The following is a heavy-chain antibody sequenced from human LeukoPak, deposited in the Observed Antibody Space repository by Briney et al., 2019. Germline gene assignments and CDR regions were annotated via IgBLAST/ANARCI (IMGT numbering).Heavy chain of an antibody. CDR2: ISSGSTLI. J-gene: IGHJ4*02. D-gene: IGHD2-15*01. V-gene: IGHV3-48*04. CDR3: ARACLGYCSGGSCYPPRAFDY. CDR1: GFTFSSCS. Sequence: GGSLRLSCAASGFTFSSCSMNWVRQAPGKGLEWLSYISSGSTLIYYADSVKGRFTISRDNAKDSLYLQMNSLRAEDTAVYYCARACLGYCSGGSCYPPRAFDYWGQGTLVTVSS.